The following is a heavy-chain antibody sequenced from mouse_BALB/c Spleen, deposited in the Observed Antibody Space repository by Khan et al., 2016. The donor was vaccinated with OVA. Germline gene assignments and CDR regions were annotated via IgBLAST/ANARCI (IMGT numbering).Heavy chain of an antibody. CDR2: INPTYGYT. CDR3: TRDRIDY. J-gene: IGHJ2*01. V-gene: IGHV1-7*01. CDR1: GYTFTTYW. Sequence: VQLQQSGAELAKPGASVKMSCKASGYTFTTYWMHWVKQRPGQGLEWIGYINPTYGYTDYNDKFKDRATLSADKSSSTAYMQLNILTSEDSAVYYFTRDRIDYWGQGTTLTVSS.